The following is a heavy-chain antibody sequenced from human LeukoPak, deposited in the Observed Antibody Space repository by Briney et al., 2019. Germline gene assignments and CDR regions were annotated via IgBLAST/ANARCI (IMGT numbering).Heavy chain of an antibody. Sequence: SETLSLTCAVYGGSFSTYYWSWIRQPPGKGLEWIGEINHSGSTNNNPSLKSRVTISVDMSKNQISLKLTSVTAADTADCSRGGGPMGIYGKKGFGPRGRGTLVTVSS. CDR1: GGSFSTYY. V-gene: IGHV4-34*01. J-gene: IGHJ5*02. CDR3: SRGGGPMGIYGKKGFGP. D-gene: IGHD6-13*01. CDR2: INHSGST.